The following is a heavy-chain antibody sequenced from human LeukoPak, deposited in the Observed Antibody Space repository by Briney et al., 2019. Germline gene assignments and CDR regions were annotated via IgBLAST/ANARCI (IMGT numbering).Heavy chain of an antibody. J-gene: IGHJ5*02. CDR1: GFTFSDFG. Sequence: GVSLRLSCAASGFTFSDFGMHWVRQAPGKGLEWVAFIRNDGSNDYYPDSVKGRFTISRDNSRTTLYLQMHSLRIEDTAVYYCVKGGSSSHNWFDPWGQGILVTVSS. V-gene: IGHV3-30*02. CDR3: VKGGSSSHNWFDP. CDR2: IRNDGSND. D-gene: IGHD6-13*01.